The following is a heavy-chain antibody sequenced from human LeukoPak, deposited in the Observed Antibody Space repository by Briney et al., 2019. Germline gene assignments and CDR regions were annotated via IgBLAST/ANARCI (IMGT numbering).Heavy chain of an antibody. CDR2: ISSSSSYI. CDR3: TRDEDFYSSSSDY. J-gene: IGHJ4*02. Sequence: GGSLRLSCAASGFTFSSYSMNWVRQAPGKGLEWVSSISSSSSYIYYADSVKGRFTISRDNAKNSLYLQMNSLRAEDTAVYYCTRDEDFYSSSSDYWGQGTLVTVSS. D-gene: IGHD6-6*01. V-gene: IGHV3-21*01. CDR1: GFTFSSYS.